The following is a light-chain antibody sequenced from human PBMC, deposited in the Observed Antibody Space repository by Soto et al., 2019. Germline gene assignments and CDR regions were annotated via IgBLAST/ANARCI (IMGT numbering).Light chain of an antibody. CDR1: QSVSSN. V-gene: IGKV3-15*01. CDR2: GAS. J-gene: IGKJ2*01. Sequence: EIVMTQSPATLSVSPGERATLSCRASQSVSSNLAWYQQKPGQAPRLLIYGASPRATGIPARFSGSGSGTEFTLTISSLQAEDFAVYYCQHQGTFGQGTKLEIK. CDR3: QHQGT.